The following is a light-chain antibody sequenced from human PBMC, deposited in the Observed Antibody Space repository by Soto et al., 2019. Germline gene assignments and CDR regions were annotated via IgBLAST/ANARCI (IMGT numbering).Light chain of an antibody. Sequence: QSVLTQPPSVSGAPGQRVTISCTGSSSNIGAGYDVHWYHQLPGTAPKLLIYVNSNRPSGVPDRFSGSKSGTSASLAITGLQAEDEADYYCQSYDSSLSGYVLFGGGTKLTVL. CDR3: QSYDSSLSGYVL. J-gene: IGLJ2*01. V-gene: IGLV1-40*01. CDR2: VNS. CDR1: SSNIGAGYD.